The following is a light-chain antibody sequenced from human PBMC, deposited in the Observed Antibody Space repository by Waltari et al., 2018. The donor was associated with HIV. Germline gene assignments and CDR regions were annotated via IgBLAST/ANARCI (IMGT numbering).Light chain of an antibody. J-gene: IGLJ2*01. V-gene: IGLV3-1*01. CDR1: KLADNL. CDR2: QGS. Sequence: ELTQPPSVSVPSGQTASIPCSGEKLADNLPGWYQKKPGQPPILLVYQGSRRPSGIPERFSASKSANTATLTIRGAQPLDEAEYFCQAWDANHVIFGGGTTLTVL. CDR3: QAWDANHVI.